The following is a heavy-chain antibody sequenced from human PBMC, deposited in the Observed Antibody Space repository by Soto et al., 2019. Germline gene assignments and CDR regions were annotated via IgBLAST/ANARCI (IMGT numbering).Heavy chain of an antibody. J-gene: IGHJ4*02. CDR2: ISAYNGNT. CDR1: GYTFTSYG. Sequence: XSVKVSWNASGYTFTSYGSRWVRQAPGQGLEWMGWISAYNGNTNYAQKLQGRVTMTTDTSTSTAYMALRSLRSDDTAVYYCAREARATKWIRTRAFDDWGQGTLVTVSS. D-gene: IGHD2-2*03. CDR3: AREARATKWIRTRAFDD. V-gene: IGHV1-18*01.